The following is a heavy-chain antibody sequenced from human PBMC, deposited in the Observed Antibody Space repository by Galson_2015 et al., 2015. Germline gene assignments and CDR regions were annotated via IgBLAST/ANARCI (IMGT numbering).Heavy chain of an antibody. V-gene: IGHV4-59*01. CDR2: IYYSGST. CDR1: GGSISSYY. J-gene: IGHJ6*03. D-gene: IGHD1-26*01. Sequence: EPLSLTCTVSGGSISSYYCSWTRQPPGRGLEWIGYIYYSGSTNYNPSLKRRVTISVDTAKNQFSLKLSSVTAADAAVYYCARAARIREGYMDVWGKGTMVTVSS. CDR3: ARAARIREGYMDV.